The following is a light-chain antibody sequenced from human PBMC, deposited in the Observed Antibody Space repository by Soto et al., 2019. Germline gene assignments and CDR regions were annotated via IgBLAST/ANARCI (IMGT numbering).Light chain of an antibody. Sequence: QSALTQPASVSGSPGQSITISCTGTSSDVGGFNYVTWYQQHPGKAPRLMIYEVSHRPSGVSNRFSGSKSGYTASLTISGLQADDEADYYCTSYTISTTWVFGGGTKVTVL. CDR1: SSDVGGFNY. CDR2: EVS. J-gene: IGLJ3*02. CDR3: TSYTISTTWV. V-gene: IGLV2-14*01.